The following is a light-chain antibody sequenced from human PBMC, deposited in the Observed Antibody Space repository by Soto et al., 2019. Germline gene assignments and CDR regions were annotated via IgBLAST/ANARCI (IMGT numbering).Light chain of an antibody. CDR1: SSDIGGYNY. J-gene: IGLJ3*02. CDR3: SSHTTSNPQV. CDR2: EVS. Sequence: QSALTQPASVSRSPGQSITISCTGTSSDIGGYNYVSWYQQHPGNPPKLMIYEVSNRPSGVSNRFSGSKSGNTASLTISGLQAEDEADYYCSSHTTSNPQVFCGGTKLTVL. V-gene: IGLV2-14*01.